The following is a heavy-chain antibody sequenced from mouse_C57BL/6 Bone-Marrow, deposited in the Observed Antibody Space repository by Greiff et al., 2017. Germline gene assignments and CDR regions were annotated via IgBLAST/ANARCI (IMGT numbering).Heavy chain of an antibody. D-gene: IGHD5-1*01. CDR3: ARPYRYAMDY. V-gene: IGHV1-66*01. Sequence: VQLQESGPELVKPGASVKISCKASGYSFTSYYIHWVKQRPGQGLEWIGWIYPGSGNTKYNEKFKGKATLTADTSSSTAYMQLSSLTSEDSAVYYCARPYRYAMDYWGQGTSVTVSS. CDR1: GYSFTSYY. CDR2: IYPGSGNT. J-gene: IGHJ4*01.